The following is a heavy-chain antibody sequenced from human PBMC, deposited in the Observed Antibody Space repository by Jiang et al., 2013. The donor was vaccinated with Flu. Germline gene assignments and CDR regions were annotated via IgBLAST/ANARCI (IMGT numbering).Heavy chain of an antibody. D-gene: IGHD3-3*01. J-gene: IGHJ5*02. CDR2: IYTSGST. Sequence: GLVKPSQTLSLTCTVSGGSISSGSYYWSWIRQPAGKGLEWIGRIYTSGSTNYNPSLKSRVTISVDTSKNQFSLKLSSVTAADTAVYYCARDGGPPSLYDFWSDPIEGDGWFDPWGQGTLVTVSS. V-gene: IGHV4-61*02. CDR3: ARDGGPPSLYDFWSDPIEGDGWFDP. CDR1: GGSISSGSYY.